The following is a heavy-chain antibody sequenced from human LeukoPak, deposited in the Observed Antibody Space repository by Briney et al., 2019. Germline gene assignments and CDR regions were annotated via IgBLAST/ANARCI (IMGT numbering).Heavy chain of an antibody. J-gene: IGHJ3*02. CDR2: IYYSGST. Sequence: SETLSLTCTVSGGSTSSYYWNWIRQPPGKELEWIGNIYYSGSTNYNPYLKGRVTISIDTSKNQFSLKVNSAIAADTAVYYCARESMYSSVGSYGFDIWGQGTMVTVSS. CDR3: ARESMYSSVGSYGFDI. CDR1: GGSTSSYY. D-gene: IGHD3-10*01. V-gene: IGHV4-59*01.